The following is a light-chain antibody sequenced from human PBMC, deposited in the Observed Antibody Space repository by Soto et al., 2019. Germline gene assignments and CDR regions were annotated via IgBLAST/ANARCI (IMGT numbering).Light chain of an antibody. CDR1: QSISHW. Sequence: DTPMSLSPCTLPASVGDRVTITCRASQSISHWLASYHQKPGTAPKLLLYHAATLESGVPSRFSGSGSGTEVTLTIISLQPEEFATVYCQQSYSTRWTFGQGTKVEIK. V-gene: IGKV1-5*01. CDR3: QQSYSTRWT. CDR2: HAA. J-gene: IGKJ1*01.